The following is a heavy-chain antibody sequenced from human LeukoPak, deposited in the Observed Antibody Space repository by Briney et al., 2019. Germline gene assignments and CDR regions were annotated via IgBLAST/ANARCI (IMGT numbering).Heavy chain of an antibody. J-gene: IGHJ4*02. Sequence: QSGGSLRLSCAASGFTFSSYWMHWVRQVPGKGLVWVARINPGGSNITYADSVKGRFTISRDNAKNTLYLQMDSQRAEDTGVYYCARSNQADDYWGQGTLVTVSS. V-gene: IGHV3-74*01. CDR3: ARSNQADDY. D-gene: IGHD1-14*01. CDR1: GFTFSSYW. CDR2: INPGGSNI.